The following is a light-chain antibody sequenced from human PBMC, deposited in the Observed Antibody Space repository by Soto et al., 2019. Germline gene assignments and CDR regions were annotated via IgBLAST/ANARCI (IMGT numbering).Light chain of an antibody. CDR3: HQYYSDPIT. CDR1: QSVLYSSNNKNY. V-gene: IGKV4-1*01. Sequence: DIVMTQSPDSLTVSLGERATINCKSSQSVLYSSNNKNYLAWYQQKPGQPPKLLIYWASTRESGVPDRFSGSGFGPDFTLTISSLKAEVVAVYYCHQYYSDPITFGGGTKVEIK. J-gene: IGKJ4*01. CDR2: WAS.